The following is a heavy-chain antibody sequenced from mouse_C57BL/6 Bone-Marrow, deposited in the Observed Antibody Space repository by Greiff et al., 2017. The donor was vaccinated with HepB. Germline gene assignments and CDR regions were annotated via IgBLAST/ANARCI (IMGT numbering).Heavy chain of an antibody. CDR1: GYSITSGYY. D-gene: IGHD4-1*01. J-gene: IGHJ2*01. CDR3: AREEGLTGTDFDY. Sequence: EVQLKESGPGLVKPSQSLSLTCSVTGYSITSGYYWNWIRQFPGNKLEWMGYISYDGSNNYNPSLKNRISITRDTSKNQFFMKLNSVTTEDTATYYCAREEGLTGTDFDYWCQGTTLTVSS. CDR2: ISYDGSN. V-gene: IGHV3-6*01.